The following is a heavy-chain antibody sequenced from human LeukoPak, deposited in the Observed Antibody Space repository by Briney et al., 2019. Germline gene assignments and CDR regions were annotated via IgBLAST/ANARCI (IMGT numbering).Heavy chain of an antibody. CDR2: IQQEGREK. V-gene: IGHV3-7*01. Sequence: GGSLRLSCAASGFTFSTYWMTWVRQAPGKGLEWVATIQQEGREKYYVDSVKGRFTISRDDAKNSLYLQMNSLRAEDTAVYYCARDQLGYCSDTTCYNIFDYWGQGTLVTVSS. CDR3: ARDQLGYCSDTTCYNIFDY. D-gene: IGHD2-2*01. J-gene: IGHJ4*02. CDR1: GFTFSTYW.